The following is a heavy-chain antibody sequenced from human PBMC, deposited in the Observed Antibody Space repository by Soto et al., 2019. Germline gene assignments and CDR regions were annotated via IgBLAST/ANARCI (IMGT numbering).Heavy chain of an antibody. CDR2: ISYDGINQ. V-gene: IGHV3-30*18. CDR3: AKDRCSGGTCSSFDY. J-gene: IGHJ4*02. CDR1: AVTFSSYG. D-gene: IGHD2-15*01. Sequence: GGSLRLSCVASAVTFSSYGTHWVRQAPGKGLEWVAAISYDGINQYYADSVKGRFTISRDNSKNTLYLQMNSLRADDTAVYYCAKDRCSGGTCSSFDYWGQGTVVTVSS.